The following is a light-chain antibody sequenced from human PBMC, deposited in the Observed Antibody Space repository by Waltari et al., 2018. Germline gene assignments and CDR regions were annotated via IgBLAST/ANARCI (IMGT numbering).Light chain of an antibody. CDR2: EDN. CDR3: QSYDSSNPVI. V-gene: IGLV6-57*03. J-gene: IGLJ2*01. Sequence: NFMLTQPHSVSESPVKTVTISCTRSSGSIASNYVQWYQQRPGSAPTTVIYEDNQRPSGVPDRFYGSIDSSSNPASLTISGLETEDEADYYCQSYDSSNPVIFGGGTTLTVL. CDR1: SGSIASNY.